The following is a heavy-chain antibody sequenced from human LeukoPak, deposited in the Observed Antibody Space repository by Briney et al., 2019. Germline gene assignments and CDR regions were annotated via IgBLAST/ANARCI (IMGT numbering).Heavy chain of an antibody. CDR3: VKITSVTGGDC. CDR2: ISSNGGSS. J-gene: IGHJ4*02. V-gene: IGHV3-64D*09. Sequence: GGSLRLSCAASGFIFDNFWMSWVRQAPGKGLEYVSGISSNGGSSFYADSVKGRFTISRDNSKNTLYLQMSSLRAEDTAVYYCVKITSVTGGDCWGQGTRLTVSS. D-gene: IGHD1-1*01. CDR1: GFIFDNFW.